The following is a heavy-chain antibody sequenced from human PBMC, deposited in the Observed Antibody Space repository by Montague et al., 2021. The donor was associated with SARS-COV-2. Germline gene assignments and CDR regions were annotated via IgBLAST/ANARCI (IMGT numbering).Heavy chain of an antibody. V-gene: IGHV4-59*08. CDR3: SRGCDY. Sequence: SETLSLTCTVSGGSISSYYWSWIRQPPGKGLEWIGYIHYSGSTNYNPSLKSRVTISVDTSKNQFSLKLSSVTAADTAVYYCSRGCDYWGQGTLVTVSS. CDR1: GGSISSYY. J-gene: IGHJ4*02. CDR2: IHYSGST.